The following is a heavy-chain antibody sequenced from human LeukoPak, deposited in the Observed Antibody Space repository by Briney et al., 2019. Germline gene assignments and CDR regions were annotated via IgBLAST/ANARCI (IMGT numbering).Heavy chain of an antibody. CDR3: ARGVDFWSPFDP. V-gene: IGHV1-69*01. J-gene: IGHJ5*02. CDR1: GGTFRNHA. Sequence: GASVRVSCKASGGTFRNHAIIWVRQAPGQGLEGMGGIIPIFGTAKFAQRYQGRVTITADESTSTAYMELSSLRSEDTAVYYCARGVDFWSPFDPWGQGTLVTVSS. CDR2: IIPIFGTA. D-gene: IGHD3-3*01.